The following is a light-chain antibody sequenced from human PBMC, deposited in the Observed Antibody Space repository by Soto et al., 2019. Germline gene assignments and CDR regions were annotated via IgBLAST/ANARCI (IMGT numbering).Light chain of an antibody. CDR3: AAWDDSLSPHVV. V-gene: IGLV1-47*01. Sequence: QPVLTQPPSASGTPGQRVTISCSGSSSNIGSNYVYWYQQLPGTAPKLLIYRNNQRPSGVPDRSSGSKSGTSASLAISGLRSEDEADYYCAAWDDSLSPHVVFGGGTKLTVL. CDR1: SSNIGSNY. CDR2: RNN. J-gene: IGLJ2*01.